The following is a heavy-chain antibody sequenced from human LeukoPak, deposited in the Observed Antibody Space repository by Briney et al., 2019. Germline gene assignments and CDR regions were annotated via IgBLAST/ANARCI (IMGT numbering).Heavy chain of an antibody. Sequence: SETLSLTCTVSGGSISSGSYYWSWIRQPAGKGLEWIGRIYTSGSTNYNPSLKSRVTISVDTSKNQFSLKLSSVTAADTAVYYCARGLNGDAFDIWGQGTMVTVSS. D-gene: IGHD2-8*01. J-gene: IGHJ3*02. CDR3: ARGLNGDAFDI. CDR1: GGSISSGSYY. V-gene: IGHV4-61*02. CDR2: IYTSGST.